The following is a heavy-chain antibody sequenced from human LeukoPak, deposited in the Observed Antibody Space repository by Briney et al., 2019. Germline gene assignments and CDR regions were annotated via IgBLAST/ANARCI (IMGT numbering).Heavy chain of an antibody. CDR1: GGSISSGGYS. D-gene: IGHD2-21*01. CDR2: IYHSGST. J-gene: IGHJ3*02. Sequence: PSQTLSLTCAVSGGSISSGGYSWSWLRQPPGKGLEWIGYIYHSGSTNYNPSLKSRVTISVGTSKNQFSLKLSSVTAADTAVYYCATLVVDIWGQGTLVTVSS. CDR3: ATLVVDI. V-gene: IGHV4-30-2*01.